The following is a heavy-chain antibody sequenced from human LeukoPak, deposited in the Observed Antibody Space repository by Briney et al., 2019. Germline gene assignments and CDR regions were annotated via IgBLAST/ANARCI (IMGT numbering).Heavy chain of an antibody. CDR1: GYTFTGYY. D-gene: IGHD5-12*01. J-gene: IGHJ4*02. Sequence: GASVKVSCKASGYTFTGYYMHWVRQAPGQGLEWMGWINPNSGGTNYAQKFQGWVTMTRDTSISTAYMELSRLRSDDTAVYYCARANSGYDLNPFDYWGQGTLVTVSS. CDR3: ARANSGYDLNPFDY. CDR2: INPNSGGT. V-gene: IGHV1-2*04.